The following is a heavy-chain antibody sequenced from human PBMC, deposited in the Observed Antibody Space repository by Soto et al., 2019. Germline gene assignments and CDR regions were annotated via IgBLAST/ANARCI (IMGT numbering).Heavy chain of an antibody. CDR3: AKGVDYYDSSGYYYGAPRLDY. Sequence: PGGSLRLSCAASGFPLSSYCMHWVRQAPGKGLERVAVISGSGGSTYYADSVKGRFTISRDNSKNTLYLQMNSLRAEDTAVYYCAKGVDYYDSSGYYYGAPRLDYWGQGTLVTVSS. J-gene: IGHJ4*02. D-gene: IGHD3-22*01. V-gene: IGHV3-23*01. CDR1: GFPLSSYC. CDR2: ISGSGGST.